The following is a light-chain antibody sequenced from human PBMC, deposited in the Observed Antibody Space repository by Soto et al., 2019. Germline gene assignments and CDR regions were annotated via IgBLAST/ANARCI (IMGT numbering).Light chain of an antibody. CDR3: QQYGRSSFT. CDR2: GAS. J-gene: IGKJ2*01. Sequence: EIVLTQSPVTLSLSPGERATLSCRASQRITSNFLAWFQQKAGLAPRLLIYGASTRASCVPERFSGGGSGTDFVLTISRLEPEDFGVYYCQQYGRSSFTFGQGTKLQIK. CDR1: QRITSNF. V-gene: IGKV3-20*01.